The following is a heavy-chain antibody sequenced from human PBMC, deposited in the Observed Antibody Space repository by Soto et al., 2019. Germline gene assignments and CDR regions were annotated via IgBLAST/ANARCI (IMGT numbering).Heavy chain of an antibody. Sequence: GGSLRLSCAASGFTVSSNYMSWVRQAPGKGLEWVSVIYSGGSTYYADSVKGRFTISRDNSKNTLYLQMNSLRAEDTAVYYCAKDLAIAVAGSFDYWGQGTLVTVSS. CDR1: GFTVSSNY. D-gene: IGHD6-19*01. V-gene: IGHV3-66*01. CDR3: AKDLAIAVAGSFDY. CDR2: IYSGGST. J-gene: IGHJ4*02.